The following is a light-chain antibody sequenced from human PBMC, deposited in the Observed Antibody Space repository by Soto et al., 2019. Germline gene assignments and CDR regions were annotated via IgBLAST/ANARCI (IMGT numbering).Light chain of an antibody. CDR3: QEYNDWRPIT. CDR2: GAS. CDR1: QSISTK. J-gene: IGKJ4*01. Sequence: IVMTHSPATLSVSPWERATLSSSASQSISTKLAWYQQKPGQAPRLLIYGASTRATGIPVRFSGSGSGTEFTLTITSLQFEDFAVYYCQEYNDWRPITFGGGTKVDIK. V-gene: IGKV3-15*01.